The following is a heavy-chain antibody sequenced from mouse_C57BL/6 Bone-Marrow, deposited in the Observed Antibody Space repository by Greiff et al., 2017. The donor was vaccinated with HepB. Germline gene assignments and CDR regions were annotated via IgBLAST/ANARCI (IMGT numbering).Heavy chain of an antibody. CDR1: GFTFSSYA. CDR2: ISSGGDYI. D-gene: IGHD2-2*01. J-gene: IGHJ4*01. Sequence: EVMLVESGEGLVKPGGSLKLSCAASGFTFSSYAMSWVRQTPEKRLEWVAYISSGGDYIYYADTVKGRFTISRDNARNTLYLQMSSLRSEDTALYYCARQGLRLYYYAMDYWGQGTSVTVSS. V-gene: IGHV5S21*01. CDR3: ARQGLRLYYYAMDY.